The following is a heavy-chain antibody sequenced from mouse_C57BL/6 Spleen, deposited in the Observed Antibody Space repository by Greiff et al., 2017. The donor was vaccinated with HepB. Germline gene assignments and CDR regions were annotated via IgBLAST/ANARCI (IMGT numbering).Heavy chain of an antibody. D-gene: IGHD1-1*01. CDR1: GYTFTSYT. V-gene: IGHV1-4*01. CDR2: INPSSGYT. J-gene: IGHJ2*01. Sequence: QVQLQQSGAELARPGASVKMSCKASGYTFTSYTMHWVKQRPGQGLEWIGYINPSSGYTKYNQKFKDKATLTADKSSSTAYMQLSSLTSEDSAVYYCARGSYWDYFDYWGQGTTLTVSS. CDR3: ARGSYWDYFDY.